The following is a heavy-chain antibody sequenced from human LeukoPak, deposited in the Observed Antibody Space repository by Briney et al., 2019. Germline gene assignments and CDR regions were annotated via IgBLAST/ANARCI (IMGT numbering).Heavy chain of an antibody. D-gene: IGHD2-15*01. CDR1: GFALNMFA. CDR2: LSRGGSST. V-gene: IGHV3-23*01. Sequence: GGSLRLSCAGTGFALNMFAIDWVRQAPGKGLEWVSGLSRGGSSTNYADSVKGRFTISRDKSQNSVFLQMNSLRPEDTAVYYCAREQRIRHCSEGVCTEGYYFDYWGQGTLVTVSS. CDR3: AREQRIRHCSEGVCTEGYYFDY. J-gene: IGHJ4*02.